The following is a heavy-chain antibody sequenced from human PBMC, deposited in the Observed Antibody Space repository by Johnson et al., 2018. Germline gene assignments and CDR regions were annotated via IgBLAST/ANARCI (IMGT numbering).Heavy chain of an antibody. V-gene: IGHV3-30*03. CDR1: GFPFSTYA. CDR3: GPSGRISRKSRTLAYLDY. CDR2: ISHDGSDK. J-gene: IGHJ4*02. Sequence: QVQLQESGGGVVQPGRSRRLSCAGSGFPFSTYAMHWFRQAPGKGLEWVALISHDGSDKFYADSVKGRFTISRDNSQNTFYLQLNSLRPEDTAGYYCGPSGRISRKSRTLAYLDYWGKGTLLTVS. D-gene: IGHD2-21*01.